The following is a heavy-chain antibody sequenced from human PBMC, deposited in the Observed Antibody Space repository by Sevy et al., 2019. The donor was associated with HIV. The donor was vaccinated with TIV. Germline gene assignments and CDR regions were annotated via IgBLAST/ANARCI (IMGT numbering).Heavy chain of an antibody. V-gene: IGHV3-30*04. CDR1: EITFSTAI. CDR2: ISYDESK. J-gene: IGHJ4*02. CDR3: AKEVGTSGRCGYFNY. D-gene: IGHD6-19*01. Sequence: GGSLRLSYAASEITFSTAIIHWVRQAPGKGLEWVAAISYDESKYYADSVKGRLTISRDSSKNTVYLEMSSLRTEDTAVYYCAKEVGTSGRCGYFNYWGQGTLVTVSS.